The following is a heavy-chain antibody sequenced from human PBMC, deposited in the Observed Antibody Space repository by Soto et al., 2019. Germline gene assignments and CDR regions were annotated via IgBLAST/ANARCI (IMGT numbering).Heavy chain of an antibody. Sequence: XGTLSLTCTVSGGSISSYYWSWIRQPPGTGLEWIGYIYYSGSTNSNPSLNRRVTITVATSKNQFPLKLSSATAPDTAVYYCAGGRNWFDPWGQGTLVTVSS. CDR1: GGSISSYY. J-gene: IGHJ5*02. CDR2: IYYSGST. V-gene: IGHV4-59*01. CDR3: AGGRNWFDP.